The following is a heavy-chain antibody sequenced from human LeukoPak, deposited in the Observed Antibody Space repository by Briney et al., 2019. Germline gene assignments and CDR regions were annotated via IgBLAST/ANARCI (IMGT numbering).Heavy chain of an antibody. J-gene: IGHJ4*02. V-gene: IGHV1-69*05. CDR3: ARSIAVAGTYGVDY. CDR1: GGTFSSYA. Sequence: SVKVSCKASGGTFSSYAISWVRQAPGQGLEWMGRIIPIFGTANYAQKFQGRVTITTDEPTSTAYMELSSLRSEDTAVYYCARSIAVAGTYGVDYWGQGTLVTVSS. CDR2: IIPIFGTA. D-gene: IGHD6-19*01.